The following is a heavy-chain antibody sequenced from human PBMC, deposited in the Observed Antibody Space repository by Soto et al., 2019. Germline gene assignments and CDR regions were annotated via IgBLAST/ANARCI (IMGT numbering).Heavy chain of an antibody. Sequence: EFLKISCKASGYSCATYWIGWVRQMPGKGLEWMGIIYLCDSDIRYSPSFEGQVTISADKSISTAYLQWGSLKASDTAMYYCSRRRGSGNDCYYRYGQDVWGQGTTVTVSS. J-gene: IGHJ6*01. CDR3: SRRRGSGNDCYYRYGQDV. D-gene: IGHD1-26*01. CDR1: GYSCATYW. CDR2: IYLCDSDI. V-gene: IGHV5-51*01.